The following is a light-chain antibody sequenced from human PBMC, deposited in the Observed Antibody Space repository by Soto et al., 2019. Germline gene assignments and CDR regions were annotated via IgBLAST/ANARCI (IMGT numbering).Light chain of an antibody. Sequence: QYVLTQPPSVSGAPGQRVTISCSGSSANIGVGYDVHWYPHLPGTAPNLLIYGNSNRPSGVPDRFPGSESGTSASLAITVLQAEDEADYYCQSYDSSLSGYVVFGGGTKLTVL. CDR1: SANIGVGYD. J-gene: IGLJ2*01. CDR3: QSYDSSLSGYVV. V-gene: IGLV1-40*01. CDR2: GNS.